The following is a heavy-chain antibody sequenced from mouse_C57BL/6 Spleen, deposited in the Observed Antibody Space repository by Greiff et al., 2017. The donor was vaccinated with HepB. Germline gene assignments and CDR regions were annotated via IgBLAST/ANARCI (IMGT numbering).Heavy chain of an antibody. Sequence: VQLQQSGAELVKPGASVKISCKASGYAFSSYWMNWVKQRPGKGLEWIGQIYPGDGDTNYNGKFKGKATLTADKSSSTAYMQLSSLTSEDSAVYVCARAQATSSPSDYWGQGTTLTVSS. J-gene: IGHJ2*01. CDR2: IYPGDGDT. CDR1: GYAFSSYW. V-gene: IGHV1-80*01. CDR3: ARAQATSSPSDY. D-gene: IGHD3-2*02.